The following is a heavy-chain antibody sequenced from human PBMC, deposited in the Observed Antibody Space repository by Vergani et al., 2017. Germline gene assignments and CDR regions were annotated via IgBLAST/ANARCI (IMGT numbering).Heavy chain of an antibody. D-gene: IGHD3-10*01. Sequence: QVQLQESGPGLVKPSQTLSLTCTVSGGSISSGSYYWSWIRQPAGKGLEWIGRIYTSWSTNYNPSLKSRVTISVDTSKNQFSLKLSSVTAADTAVYYCARGGLWFGEAYYYYGMDVWGQGTTVTVSS. CDR2: IYTSWST. CDR3: ARGGLWFGEAYYYYGMDV. V-gene: IGHV4-61*02. J-gene: IGHJ6*02. CDR1: GGSISSGSYY.